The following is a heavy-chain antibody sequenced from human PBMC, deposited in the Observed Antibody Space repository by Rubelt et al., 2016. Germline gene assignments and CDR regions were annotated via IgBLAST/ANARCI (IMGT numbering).Heavy chain of an antibody. D-gene: IGHD3-10*01. CDR2: MHANDGDT. CDR3: ARSKALVIDFDY. V-gene: IGHV1-8*01. CDR1: GYTFTDYD. Sequence: QVQLVQSGAEVKKPGASVKVSCKTSGYTFTDYDINWVRQTTGQRLEWMGWMHANDGDTGYAQKFQARVTMTRDTPIRTAYMELSSLTSEDTAVYYCARSKALVIDFDYWGQGTLVTVSS. J-gene: IGHJ4*02.